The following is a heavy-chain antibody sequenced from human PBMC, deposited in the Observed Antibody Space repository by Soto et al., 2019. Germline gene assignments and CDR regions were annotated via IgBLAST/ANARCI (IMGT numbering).Heavy chain of an antibody. Sequence: PGGSLRLSCAASGFTFSSYSMNWVRQAPGKGLEWVSSISSSSSYIYYADSVKGRFTISRDNAKNSLYLQMNSLRAEDTAVYYCARGSLLWFGELPYYYYYMDVWGKGTTITVS. D-gene: IGHD3-10*01. CDR2: ISSSSSYI. CDR3: ARGSLLWFGELPYYYYYMDV. V-gene: IGHV3-21*01. CDR1: GFTFSSYS. J-gene: IGHJ6*03.